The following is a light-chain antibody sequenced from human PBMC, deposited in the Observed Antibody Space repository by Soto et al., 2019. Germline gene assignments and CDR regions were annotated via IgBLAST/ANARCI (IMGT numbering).Light chain of an antibody. CDR1: QSLLHSNGNNY. Sequence: EIMVTQSPVFLSVTPGESASISCRSSQSLLHSNGNNYVDWYLQKPGQSPHLLMYLGSNRASGVPDRFSGSGSCTDFTLKISRVESEDVGIYYCMQALQTPITFGQGTRLEIK. V-gene: IGKV2-28*01. CDR3: MQALQTPIT. CDR2: LGS. J-gene: IGKJ5*01.